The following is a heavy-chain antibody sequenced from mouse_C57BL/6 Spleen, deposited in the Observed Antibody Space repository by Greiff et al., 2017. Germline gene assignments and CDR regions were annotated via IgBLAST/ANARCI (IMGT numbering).Heavy chain of an antibody. D-gene: IGHD1-2*01. J-gene: IGHJ4*01. CDR2: IWGDGST. V-gene: IGHV2-3*01. CDR1: GFSLTCYG. Sequence: QVQLQQSGPGLVAPSQSLSITCTVSGFSLTCYGVSWVRQPPGKGLEWLGVIWGDGSTNYHSALISRLSISKDNSKSQVFLKLNSLQTDDTATYYCAKPVSTTVSSPGAMDYWGQGTSVTVSS. CDR3: AKPVSTTVSSPGAMDY.